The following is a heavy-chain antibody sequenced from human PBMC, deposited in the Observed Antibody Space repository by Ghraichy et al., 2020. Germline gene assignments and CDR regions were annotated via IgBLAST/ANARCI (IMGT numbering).Heavy chain of an antibody. D-gene: IGHD6-25*01. J-gene: IGHJ4*02. CDR1: GFTFSNYW. Sequence: GESLNISCAASGFTFSNYWMTWVRQAPGKGLEWVANIRRDGGEEYYADSLKGRFTISRDNANNSVYLQMNSLRSDDTAVYYCVRASGQPDYWGQGTLVTVSS. CDR2: IRRDGGEE. V-gene: IGHV3-7*01. CDR3: VRASGQPDY.